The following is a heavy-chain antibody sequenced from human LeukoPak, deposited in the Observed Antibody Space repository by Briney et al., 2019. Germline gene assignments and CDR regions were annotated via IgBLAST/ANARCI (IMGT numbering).Heavy chain of an antibody. CDR1: GYTFTSYY. D-gene: IGHD2-21*02. CDR3: AREKVVTAPWYYYSGMDV. Sequence: ASVKVSCKASGYTFTSYYIHWVRQAPGQGLEWMGIINPSGGSTNYAQKFQGRVTMTRDTSTSTVYMELGSLRSEDTAVYYCAREKVVTAPWYYYSGMDVWGQGTTVTVSS. V-gene: IGHV1-46*01. J-gene: IGHJ6*02. CDR2: INPSGGST.